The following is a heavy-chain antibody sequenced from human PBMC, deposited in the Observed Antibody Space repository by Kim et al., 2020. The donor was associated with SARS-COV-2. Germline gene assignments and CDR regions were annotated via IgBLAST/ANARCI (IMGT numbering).Heavy chain of an antibody. V-gene: IGHV1-3*01. CDR1: GYTFTNNA. CDR2: INAGNGHT. CDR3: ARGSYGGWPDP. Sequence: ASVKVSCKTSGYTFTNNAIHWLRQAPGQGLEWMGWINAGNGHTQKSQKLQDRFITTRDTSATTAYMELSSLTSEDTAIYYCARGSYGGWPDPWGQGTLVTVSP. J-gene: IGHJ5*02. D-gene: IGHD3-10*01.